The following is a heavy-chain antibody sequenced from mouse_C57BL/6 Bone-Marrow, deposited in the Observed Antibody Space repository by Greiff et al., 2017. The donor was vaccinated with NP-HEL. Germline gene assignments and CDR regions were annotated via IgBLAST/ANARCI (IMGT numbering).Heavy chain of an antibody. D-gene: IGHD1-1*01. J-gene: IGHJ2*01. Sequence: EVKLVESGGGLVQPGGSLKLSCAASGFTFSDYYMYWVPQTPEKRLEWVAYISNGGGSTYYPDTVKGRFTISRDNAKNTLYLQMSRLKSEDTAMYYCARCYGSTFLDYWGQGTTLTVSS. CDR1: GFTFSDYY. V-gene: IGHV5-12*01. CDR3: ARCYGSTFLDY. CDR2: ISNGGGST.